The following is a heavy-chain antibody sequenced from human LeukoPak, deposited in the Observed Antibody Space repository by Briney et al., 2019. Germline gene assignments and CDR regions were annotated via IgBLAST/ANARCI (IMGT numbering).Heavy chain of an antibody. D-gene: IGHD6-19*01. CDR1: GGSISSGSYY. CDR2: IYTSGST. CDR3: ARETGQWLVLGACDI. J-gene: IGHJ3*02. Sequence: SQTLSLTCTVSGGSISSGSYYWSWIRQPAGKGLEWIGRIYTSGSTNYNPSLKSRVTISVDTSKNQFSLKLSSVTAADTAVYYCARETGQWLVLGACDIWGQGKMVTVSS. V-gene: IGHV4-61*02.